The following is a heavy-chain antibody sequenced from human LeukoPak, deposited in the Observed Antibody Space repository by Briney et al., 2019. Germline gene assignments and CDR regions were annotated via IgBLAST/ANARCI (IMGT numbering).Heavy chain of an antibody. CDR1: GFTFSDYY. J-gene: IGHJ4*02. Sequence: PGGSLRLPCAASGFTFSDYYMSWIRQAPGKGLEWVSYISSSGSTIYYADSVKGRFTISRDNAKNSLYLQMNSLRAEDTAVYYCAREEAAAGTSAFDYWGQGTLVTVSS. D-gene: IGHD6-13*01. CDR2: ISSSGSTI. V-gene: IGHV3-11*01. CDR3: AREEAAAGTSAFDY.